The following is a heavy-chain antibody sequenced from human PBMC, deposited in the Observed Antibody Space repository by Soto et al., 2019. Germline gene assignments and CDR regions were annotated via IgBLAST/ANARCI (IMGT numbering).Heavy chain of an antibody. J-gene: IGHJ1*01. D-gene: IGHD2-8*02. CDR2: ISYDETTT. CDR1: GFSFSAYA. V-gene: IGHV3-30-3*01. Sequence: QVHLVESGGGVVQPGRSLRLSCAASGFSFSAYAIHWVRQAPGKGLEWVALISYDETTTYYADSVKGRFTISRDNSKNTLYLQRNSLRSEDTAVYYCVRARQNLVVNEYFQYWGQGTLVIVSS. CDR3: VRARQNLVVNEYFQY.